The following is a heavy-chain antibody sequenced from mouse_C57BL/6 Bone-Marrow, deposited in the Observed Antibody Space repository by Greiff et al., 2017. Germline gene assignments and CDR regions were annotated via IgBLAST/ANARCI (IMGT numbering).Heavy chain of an antibody. CDR3: ARNDYRYDRLVGYYDMDY. J-gene: IGHJ4*01. D-gene: IGHD2-14*01. CDR1: GFSLTSYG. V-gene: IGHV2-6*02. CDR2: IWSDGST. Sequence: VHLVESGPGLVAPSPSLSITCTVSGFSLTSYGVHWVRQPPGKGLEWLVVIWSDGSTTYNSALNSRLSISKDNSKSQAFLKMNSLQTDDTAMYYWARNDYRYDRLVGYYDMDYWGQGTSVTVSS.